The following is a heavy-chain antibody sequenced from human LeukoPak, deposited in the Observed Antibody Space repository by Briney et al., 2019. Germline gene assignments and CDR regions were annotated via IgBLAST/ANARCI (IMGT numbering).Heavy chain of an antibody. CDR1: GFTFSSYA. CDR2: ISSNGGST. V-gene: IGHV3-64*01. Sequence: GGSLRLSCAASGFTFSSYAMHWVRQAPGKGLEYVSAISSNGGSTYYANSVKGRFTISRDNSKNTLYLQMGSLRAEDMAVYYCARDSWWAILDYWGQGTLVTVSS. D-gene: IGHD2-15*01. CDR3: ARDSWWAILDY. J-gene: IGHJ4*02.